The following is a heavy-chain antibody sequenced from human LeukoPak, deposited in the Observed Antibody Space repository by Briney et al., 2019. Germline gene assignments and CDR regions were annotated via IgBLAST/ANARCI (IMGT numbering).Heavy chain of an antibody. D-gene: IGHD2-21*01. V-gene: IGHV3-9*01. CDR1: GFTFEDYA. CDR3: AKATAGRGIVVVPTDY. CDR2: ISWNSGSI. J-gene: IGHJ4*02. Sequence: GGSLRLSCAASGFTFEDYAMLWVRHAPGKGREWVSGISWNSGSIGYADSVKGRFTFSRDNAKNSLYLQMNSLRAEDTALYYCAKATAGRGIVVVPTDYWGQGTLVTVSS.